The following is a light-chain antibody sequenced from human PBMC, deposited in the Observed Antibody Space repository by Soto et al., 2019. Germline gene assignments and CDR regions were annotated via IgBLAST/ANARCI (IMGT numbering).Light chain of an antibody. Sequence: DIQMTQSPSSVSASVGDRVTITCRASQDISDWLAWHQQKPGKAPNLLIYAATTLHSGVPSRFSGSGSGTDVTLTISSLQPEDFATYYCQQGHTFPLTFGGGTKVEIK. CDR3: QQGHTFPLT. CDR1: QDISDW. J-gene: IGKJ4*01. CDR2: AAT. V-gene: IGKV1-12*01.